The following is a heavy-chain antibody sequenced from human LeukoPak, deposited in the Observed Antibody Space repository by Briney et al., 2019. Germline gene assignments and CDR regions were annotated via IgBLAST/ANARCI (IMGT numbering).Heavy chain of an antibody. V-gene: IGHV3-30*18. D-gene: IGHD6-13*01. CDR3: AKETAADKSEYYYYYGMDV. J-gene: IGHJ6*02. CDR1: GFTFKSYD. Sequence: GRSLRLSCAASGFTFKSYDIHWVRQAPGKGLEWVAVISYDGSSKYNADSVKGRFTVSRDNSKNTVYLQMNSLRAEDSAVYYCAKETAADKSEYYYYYGMDVWGQGTTVTVSS. CDR2: ISYDGSSK.